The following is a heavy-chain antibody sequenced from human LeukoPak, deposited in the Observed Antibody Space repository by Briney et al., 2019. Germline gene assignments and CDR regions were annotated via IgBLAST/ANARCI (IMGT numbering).Heavy chain of an antibody. V-gene: IGHV3-7*01. CDR1: GFTFRNYW. CDR3: ARVGDSSGWIDY. J-gene: IGHJ4*02. Sequence: GGSLRLSCAASGFTFRNYWMNWVRQAPGKGLECLANIKEDGSETYYADSVVGRFTISRDNAKNSLYLQMNSLRAEDTAVYYCARVGDSSGWIDYWGQGTLVTVSS. D-gene: IGHD6-19*01. CDR2: IKEDGSET.